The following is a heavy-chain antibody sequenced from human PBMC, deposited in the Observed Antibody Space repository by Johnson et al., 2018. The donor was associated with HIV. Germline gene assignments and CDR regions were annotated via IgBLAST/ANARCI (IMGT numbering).Heavy chain of an antibody. D-gene: IGHD5-18*01. V-gene: IGHV3-30-3*01. J-gene: IGHJ3*02. Sequence: QMLLVESGGGVVQPGRSLRLSCAASGFTFSSYAMHWVRQAPGKGLEWVAVISYDGSNKYFADSVKGRFTISRDNSKDTLYLQMNSLRPADTAVYYCARRPSGYSRDAFDIWGQGTMVTVSS. CDR3: ARRPSGYSRDAFDI. CDR2: ISYDGSNK. CDR1: GFTFSSYA.